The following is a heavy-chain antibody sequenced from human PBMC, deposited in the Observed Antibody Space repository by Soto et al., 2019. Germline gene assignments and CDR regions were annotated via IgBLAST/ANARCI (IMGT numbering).Heavy chain of an antibody. CDR2: INYSGST. J-gene: IGHJ4*02. CDR3: ARLTRYLGGFDC. V-gene: IGHV4-59*08. CDR1: GGSISSYY. Sequence: QVQLQESGPGLVKPSETLSLTCTVSGGSISSYYWSWIRQPPGKGLECIGYINYSGSTNYNPSLKSRVTISVDTSKNQFSLKLSSVTAADTAVYYCARLTRYLGGFDCWGQGTLVTVSS. D-gene: IGHD3-16*01.